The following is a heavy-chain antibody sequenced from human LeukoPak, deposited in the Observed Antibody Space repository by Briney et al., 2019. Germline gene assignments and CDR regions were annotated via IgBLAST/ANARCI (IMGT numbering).Heavy chain of an antibody. CDR2: ISSSSSYV. CDR3: ARDRGRRDDFWSGYSEVDAFDI. CDR1: GFTFSSYS. D-gene: IGHD3-3*01. Sequence: GGSLRLSCAASGFTFSSYSMNWVRQAPGKGLEWVSSISSSSSYVYYAGSVKGRFTISRDNAKNSLYLQMNSVRAEDTAVYYCARDRGRRDDFWSGYSEVDAFDIWGQGTVVTVSS. J-gene: IGHJ3*02. V-gene: IGHV3-21*01.